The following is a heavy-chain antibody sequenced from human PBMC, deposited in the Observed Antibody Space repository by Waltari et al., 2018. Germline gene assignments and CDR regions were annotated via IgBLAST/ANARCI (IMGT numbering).Heavy chain of an antibody. CDR3: VRNGDYVGDIDY. CDR2: IYPSDSAT. V-gene: IGHV5-51*01. CDR1: RYSFATYW. J-gene: IGHJ4*02. D-gene: IGHD4-17*01. Sequence: EVQLVQSGAEVKKPGESLKISCKGFRYSFATYWIGWVRQMPGKGLEWMGIIYPSDSATRYSPSFQGQVTMSADKSIKTAYLQWSSLKAPDTAIYYCVRNGDYVGDIDYWGQGTLVTVSS.